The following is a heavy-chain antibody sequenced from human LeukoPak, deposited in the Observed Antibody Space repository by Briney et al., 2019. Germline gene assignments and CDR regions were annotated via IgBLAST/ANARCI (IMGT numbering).Heavy chain of an antibody. CDR2: IKEDGSEK. V-gene: IGHV3-7*01. CDR1: GFMFSSYG. D-gene: IGHD6-13*01. Sequence: GGSLRLSCAASGFMFSSYGMSWVRQAPGKGLEWVADIKEDGSEKSYVDSVKGRFTISRDNAKNSLYLQMNTLRAEDTAVYYCASRYSRYSWGQGTLVTVSS. CDR3: ASRYSRYS. J-gene: IGHJ4*02.